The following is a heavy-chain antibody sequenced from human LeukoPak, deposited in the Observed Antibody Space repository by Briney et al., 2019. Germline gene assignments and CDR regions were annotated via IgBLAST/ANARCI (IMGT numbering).Heavy chain of an antibody. V-gene: IGHV1-2*04. CDR1: GYTYTSYD. CDR3: ARGNDFWSGYYTPSNYYGVDV. D-gene: IGHD3-3*01. J-gene: IGHJ6*02. Sequence: ASVKVSCKASGYTYTSYDLNWVRQATGQGLEWMGWINPNSGGTNYAQKFQGWVTMTRDTSISTAYMELSRLRSDDTAVYYCARGNDFWSGYYTPSNYYGVDVWGQGTTVTVSS. CDR2: INPNSGGT.